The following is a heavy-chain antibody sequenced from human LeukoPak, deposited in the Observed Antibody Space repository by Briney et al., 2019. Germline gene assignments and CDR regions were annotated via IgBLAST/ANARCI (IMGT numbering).Heavy chain of an antibody. V-gene: IGHV4-59*01. D-gene: IGHD3-16*01. CDR2: IYNSGNT. Sequence: SETLSLTCTVSGGSINSYYWTWVRQPPGKGLEWVGNIYNSGNTNYNASFKKRVTISSDTSKNQFSLKLNSVTAADTAVYYCARESGSYLWRSWLNPWGQGTKVTVSS. CDR1: GGSINSYY. J-gene: IGHJ5*02. CDR3: ARESGSYLWRSWLNP.